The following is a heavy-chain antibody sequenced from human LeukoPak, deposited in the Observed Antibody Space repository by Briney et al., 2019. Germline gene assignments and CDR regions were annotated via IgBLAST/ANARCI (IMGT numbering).Heavy chain of an antibody. J-gene: IGHJ6*02. CDR3: ARDFFNYYGSGSYSIHGMDV. D-gene: IGHD3-10*01. CDR2: IYTSGST. Sequence: PSETLSLTCTVSGGPISSYYWSCIRQPAGKGLEWLGRIYTSGSTNYNPSLKSRVTMSVDTSKNQFSLKLSSLTAADTAVYYCARDFFNYYGSGSYSIHGMDVWGQGITVIVSS. V-gene: IGHV4-4*07. CDR1: GGPISSYY.